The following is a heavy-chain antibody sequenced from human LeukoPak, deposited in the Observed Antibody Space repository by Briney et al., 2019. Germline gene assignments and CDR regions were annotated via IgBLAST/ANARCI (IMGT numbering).Heavy chain of an antibody. V-gene: IGHV3-23*01. Sequence: PGGSLRLSCAASGFTFSSYAMSWVRQAPGKGLEWVSAISGSGGSTYYADSVKGRFTISRDNSENTLYLQMNSLRAEDTAVYYCAKFRLELLNYYYYYMDVWGKGTTVTVSS. J-gene: IGHJ6*03. CDR2: ISGSGGST. D-gene: IGHD1-7*01. CDR3: AKFRLELLNYYYYYMDV. CDR1: GFTFSSYA.